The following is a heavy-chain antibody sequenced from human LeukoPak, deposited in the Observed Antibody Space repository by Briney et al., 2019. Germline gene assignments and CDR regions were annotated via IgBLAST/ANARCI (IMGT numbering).Heavy chain of an antibody. J-gene: IGHJ6*03. CDR1: GYTFTGYY. CDR3: ARGPALGRYFDWLSLNYYYYMDV. V-gene: IGHV1-2*02. CDR2: INPNSGGT. D-gene: IGHD3-9*01. Sequence: ASVKVSCKASGYTFTGYYMHWVRQAPGQGLEWMGWINPNSGGTNYAQKFQGRVTMTRNTSISTAYMELSSLRSEDTAVYYCARGPALGRYFDWLSLNYYYYMDVWGKGTTVTISS.